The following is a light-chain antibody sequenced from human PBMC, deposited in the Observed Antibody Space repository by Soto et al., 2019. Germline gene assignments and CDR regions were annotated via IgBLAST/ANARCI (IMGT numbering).Light chain of an antibody. J-gene: IGKJ1*01. CDR1: QSISSN. CDR2: DAS. Sequence: EIFLTQSPATLPLSRGEIATLSCRASQSISSNLAWHQQKPGQAPRLLIYDASSRATDIPARFSGSGSGTEFTLTISSLQSEDLAVYYCHQYNNWPRTFGQGTKVDIK. CDR3: HQYNNWPRT. V-gene: IGKV3-15*01.